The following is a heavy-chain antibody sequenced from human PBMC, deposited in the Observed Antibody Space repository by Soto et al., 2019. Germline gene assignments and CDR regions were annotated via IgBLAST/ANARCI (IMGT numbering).Heavy chain of an antibody. D-gene: IGHD3-10*01. J-gene: IGHJ4*02. Sequence: SETLSLTCTVSGGSISSYYLSWIRQPPGKGLEWIGYIYYSGSTNYNPSLKSRVTISVDTSKNQFSLKLSSVTAADTAVYYCARAKTYYGSGSYYKWGQGTLVTVSS. V-gene: IGHV4-59*01. CDR2: IYYSGST. CDR1: GGSISSYY. CDR3: ARAKTYYGSGSYYK.